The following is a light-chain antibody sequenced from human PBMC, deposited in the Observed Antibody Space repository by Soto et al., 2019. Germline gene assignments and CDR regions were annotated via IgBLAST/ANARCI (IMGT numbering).Light chain of an antibody. J-gene: IGKJ2*01. CDR3: QQYGSPPHT. Sequence: EIVLTQSPGTLSLSPGERATLSCRASQSLYNSFLAWYQQKPGQTPRLLINAVSNRATGVPDRFSGSGSGTDFTLTISRQEPEDFAVYYCQQYGSPPHTFGKGTKVEI. V-gene: IGKV3-20*01. CDR2: AVS. CDR1: QSLYNSF.